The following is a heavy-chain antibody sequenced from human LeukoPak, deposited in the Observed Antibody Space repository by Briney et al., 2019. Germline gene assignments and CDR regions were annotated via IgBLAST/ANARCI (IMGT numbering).Heavy chain of an antibody. CDR1: GFFIRSYC. Sequence: SETLSLTCSVSGFFIRSYCWSWIRQPPGKGLEWVGCKHLSGSANYNPSLKTRVTMSVDTSKNQFSLNLSAVTAADTAVYYCARGVAAGGSYDWFDPWGQGSLVTVSS. CDR3: ARGVAAGGSYDWFDP. CDR2: KHLSGSA. J-gene: IGHJ5*02. D-gene: IGHD6-13*01. V-gene: IGHV4-59*12.